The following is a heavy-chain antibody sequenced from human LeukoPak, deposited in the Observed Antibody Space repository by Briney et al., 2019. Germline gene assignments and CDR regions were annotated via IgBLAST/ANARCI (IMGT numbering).Heavy chain of an antibody. Sequence: TGGSLSLSCAASGFPLSSIWMTWVGQVQGGGPEWVANVNRDGSETYYLDSVKGRFTISKDNAKNSLYLQMNSLRAEDTALYHCARNNGMDVWGQGTTVIVSS. CDR2: VNRDGSET. CDR3: ARNNGMDV. V-gene: IGHV3-7*03. CDR1: GFPLSSIW. J-gene: IGHJ6*02.